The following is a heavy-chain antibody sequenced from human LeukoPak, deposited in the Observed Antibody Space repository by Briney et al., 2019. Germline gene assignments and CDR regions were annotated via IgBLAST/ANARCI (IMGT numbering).Heavy chain of an antibody. J-gene: IGHJ4*02. V-gene: IGHV3-53*01. CDR3: ARRAGGYSHPYDY. CDR1: GLTVSGNF. D-gene: IGHD4-23*01. Sequence: GGSLRLSCAVSGLTVSGNFMSWVRQAPGKGLEWVSLIYSGGTTYYADSVKGRFTISRDNSKNTLYLQMNSLRAEDTAVYYCARRAGGYSHPYDYWGQGILVTVSS. CDR2: IYSGGTT.